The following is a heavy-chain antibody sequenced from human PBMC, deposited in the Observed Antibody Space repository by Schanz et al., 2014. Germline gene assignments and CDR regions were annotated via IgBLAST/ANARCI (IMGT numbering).Heavy chain of an antibody. Sequence: QVQLQESGPRLVKPSQTLSLTCTVSGGSISSGAYSWSWIRQPPGKRPGWIGCICSSGSAHYNPSRKSRISIPITSSKNKSPRSLRSDAAADSAVYYCARDRVMTTSDYYYGMDVWGQGTTVTVSS. D-gene: IGHD4-17*01. CDR3: ARDRVMTTSDYYYGMDV. V-gene: IGHV4-30-4*07. J-gene: IGHJ6*02. CDR2: ICSSGSA. CDR1: GGSISSGAYS.